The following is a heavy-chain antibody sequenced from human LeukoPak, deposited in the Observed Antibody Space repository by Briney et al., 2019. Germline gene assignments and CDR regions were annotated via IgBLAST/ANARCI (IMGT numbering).Heavy chain of an antibody. V-gene: IGHV4-30-4*08. Sequence: PSETLSLTCTVSGGSISSGDYYWSWIRQPPGKGLEWIGYIYYSGSTYYNPSLKSRVTISVDTSKNQFSLKLSSVTAADTAVYYCARLVFPFGVVIITPGTFDYWGQGTLVTVSS. D-gene: IGHD3-3*01. CDR2: IYYSGST. CDR3: ARLVFPFGVVIITPGTFDY. CDR1: GGSISSGDYY. J-gene: IGHJ4*02.